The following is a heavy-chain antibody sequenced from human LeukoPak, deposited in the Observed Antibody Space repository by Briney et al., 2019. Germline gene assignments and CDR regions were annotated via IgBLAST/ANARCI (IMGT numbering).Heavy chain of an antibody. CDR3: AKIRGPGSGWDY. J-gene: IGHJ4*02. D-gene: IGHD6-19*01. CDR2: ISGSGDST. CDR1: GFTFSSYD. V-gene: IGHV3-23*01. Sequence: GGSLRLSCAASGFTFSSYDMSWVRQAPGKGLEWVSGISGSGDSTNYADSVKGRFTFSRHNSKNTVYLQMNSLRAEDTAIYYCAKIRGPGSGWDYWGQGTLVTVSS.